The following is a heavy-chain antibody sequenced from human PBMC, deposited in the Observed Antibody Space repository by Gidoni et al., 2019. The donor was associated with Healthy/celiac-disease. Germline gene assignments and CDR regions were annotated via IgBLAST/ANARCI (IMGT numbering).Heavy chain of an antibody. J-gene: IGHJ5*02. V-gene: IGHV3-7*03. CDR3: ARDVPVTIFGVVISGTYNWFDP. CDR2: KKEDGSEK. Sequence: EVQLVESGGGLVQPGGSLRLSCAASGCTFLSYWRGWLRQATGKGLEWLAKKKEDGSEKYYVDAWKGRFTISRDNAKNSLYLQMNSLRAEDTAVYYCARDVPVTIFGVVISGTYNWFDPWGQGTLVTVSS. D-gene: IGHD3-3*01. CDR1: GCTFLSYW.